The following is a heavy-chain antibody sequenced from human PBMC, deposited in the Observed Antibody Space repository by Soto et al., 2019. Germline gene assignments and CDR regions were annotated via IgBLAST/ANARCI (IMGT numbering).Heavy chain of an antibody. CDR3: ARGLAATGPPFDY. D-gene: IGHD6-25*01. V-gene: IGHV1-8*01. J-gene: IGHJ4*02. Sequence: ASVKVSCKASGYTFTSYDIYWVRQATGQGLEWMGWMNPNSGNTGYAQKFQGRVTMTRNTSISTAYMELRSLRSEDTAVYYCARGLAATGPPFDYWGQGTLVTVSS. CDR1: GYTFTSYD. CDR2: MNPNSGNT.